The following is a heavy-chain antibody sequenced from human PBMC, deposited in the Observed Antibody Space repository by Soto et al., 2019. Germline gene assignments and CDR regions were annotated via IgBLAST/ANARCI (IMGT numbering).Heavy chain of an antibody. D-gene: IGHD3-10*02. J-gene: IGHJ4*02. CDR2: IYYSGST. CDR1: GGSISSGGYY. CDR3: ARSVFH. V-gene: IGHV4-31*03. Sequence: SETLSLTCTVSGGSISSGGYYWSWILHHPGKGLEWIGYIYYSGSTYYKPSLKSRVTISVDTSKNQFSLKLSSVTAADTAVYYCARSVFHWGRGTLVTVSS.